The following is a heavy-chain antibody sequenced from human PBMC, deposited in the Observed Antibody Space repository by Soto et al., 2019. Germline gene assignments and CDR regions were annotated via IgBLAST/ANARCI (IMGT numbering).Heavy chain of an antibody. CDR1: GFTVTSKY. V-gene: IGHV3-66*01. D-gene: IGHD2-15*01. Sequence: DVQLVESGGGLVQPGGSLTLSCAGSGFTVTSKYMSWVRQAPGKGLEWVSLIQSGGSTFYADSVKGRFSISRDNSKNTVYLQMNSLGAEDTAVYYCARDEVQCSGGRCSGVPMDVWGKGTRVTVSS. CDR3: ARDEVQCSGGRCSGVPMDV. CDR2: IQSGGST. J-gene: IGHJ6*03.